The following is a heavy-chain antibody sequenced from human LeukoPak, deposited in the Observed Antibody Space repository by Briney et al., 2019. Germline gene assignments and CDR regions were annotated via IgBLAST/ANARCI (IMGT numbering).Heavy chain of an antibody. CDR1: GGSISSYY. CDR2: IYTSGST. V-gene: IGHV4-4*07. CDR3: ARDRPAMAGYYDAFDI. Sequence: SETLSLTCTVSGGSISSYYWNWIRQPAGKGLEWIGRIYTSGSTNYNPSLKSRVTMSVDTSKNQFSLKLSSVTAADTAVYYCARDRPAMAGYYDAFDIWGQGTMVTVSS. J-gene: IGHJ3*02. D-gene: IGHD6-19*01.